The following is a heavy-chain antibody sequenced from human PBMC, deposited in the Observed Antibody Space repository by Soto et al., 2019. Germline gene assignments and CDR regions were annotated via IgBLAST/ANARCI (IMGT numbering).Heavy chain of an antibody. D-gene: IGHD3-16*01. J-gene: IGHJ4*02. CDR3: ARVRGISHFDY. Sequence: QVQLQESGPGLVKPSQTLSLTCTVSGGSTSSGFYYWSWIRQHPGKGLEWISYIYYSGSTDYNPSLKSRLTLSIDTSKNQFSLRLSSVTAADTAVYYCARVRGISHFDYWGQGTLVTVSS. V-gene: IGHV4-31*03. CDR2: IYYSGST. CDR1: GGSTSSGFYY.